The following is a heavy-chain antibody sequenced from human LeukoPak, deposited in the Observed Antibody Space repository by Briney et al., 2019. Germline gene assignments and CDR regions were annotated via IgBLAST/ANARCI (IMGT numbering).Heavy chain of an antibody. CDR2: ISYDGSNK. V-gene: IGHV3-30*18. Sequence: GGSLRLSCAASGFTFSNYGMHWLRKAPGKGLEGVAVISYDGSNKYYADSVKGRFTISRDNSKNTLYLQMNSLRAEDTAIYYCAKRPIFGELLYYFDYWGQGTLVTVSS. J-gene: IGHJ4*02. CDR3: AKRPIFGELLYYFDY. CDR1: GFTFSNYG. D-gene: IGHD3-10*01.